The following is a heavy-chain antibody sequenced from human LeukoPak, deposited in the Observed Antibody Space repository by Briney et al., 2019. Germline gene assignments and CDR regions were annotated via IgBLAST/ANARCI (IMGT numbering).Heavy chain of an antibody. V-gene: IGHV4-30-4*08. CDR2: IYYSGST. CDR3: ARVNTATLPFDY. J-gene: IGHJ4*02. D-gene: IGHD5-18*01. CDR1: GGSISSGDYY. Sequence: SETLYLTCTVSGGSISSGDYYWSWIRQPPGKGLEWIGYIYYSGSTYYNPSLKSRVTISVDTSKNQFSLKLSSVTAADTAVYYCARVNTATLPFDYWGQGTLVTVSS.